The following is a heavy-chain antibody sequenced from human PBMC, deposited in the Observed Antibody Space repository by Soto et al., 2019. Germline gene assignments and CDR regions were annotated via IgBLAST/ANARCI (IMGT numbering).Heavy chain of an antibody. CDR1: GGSISSYY. Sequence: SETVSLTCTVSGGSISSYYWSWIRQPPGKGLEWIGYIYYSGSTNYNPSLKSRVTISVDTSKNQFSLKLSSVTAADTAVYYCARGEYFRSWYYYYVMDVWGQGTTVTV. V-gene: IGHV4-59*01. D-gene: IGHD6-13*01. CDR2: IYYSGST. J-gene: IGHJ6*02. CDR3: ARGEYFRSWYYYYVMDV.